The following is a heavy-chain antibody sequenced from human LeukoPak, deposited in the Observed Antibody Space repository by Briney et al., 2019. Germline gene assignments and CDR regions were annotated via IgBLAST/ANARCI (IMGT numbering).Heavy chain of an antibody. Sequence: GGALRLSSAPSLFTLSSYAMRWVCPAPGEGLEWVSHISVSGGSTYYADSVKGRFTISRDNSKNTLYLQMNSLRAEDTAVYYCAKVNRYYDILTGGGPLEYFQHWGQGTLVTVSS. CDR1: LFTLSSYA. V-gene: IGHV3-23*01. J-gene: IGHJ1*01. CDR3: AKVNRYYDILTGGGPLEYFQH. CDR2: ISVSGGST. D-gene: IGHD3-9*01.